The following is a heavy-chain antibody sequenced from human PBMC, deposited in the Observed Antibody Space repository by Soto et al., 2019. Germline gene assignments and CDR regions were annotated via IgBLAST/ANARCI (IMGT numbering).Heavy chain of an antibody. CDR2: ISSSSSYI. V-gene: IGHV3-21*01. Sequence: GGSLRLSCAASGFTFSSYSMNWVRQAPGKGLEWVSSISSSSSYIYYADSVKGRFTISRDNAKNSLYLQMNSLRAEDTAVYYCARAGGIAAAGDYWGQGTLVTVSS. CDR3: ARAGGIAAAGDY. CDR1: GFTFSSYS. D-gene: IGHD6-13*01. J-gene: IGHJ4*02.